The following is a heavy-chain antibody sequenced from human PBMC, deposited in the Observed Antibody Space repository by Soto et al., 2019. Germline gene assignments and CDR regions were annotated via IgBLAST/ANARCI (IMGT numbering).Heavy chain of an antibody. Sequence: SETLSLTYAVYGGSFSCYYWSWIRQPPGKGLEWIGYIYYSGSTNYNPSLKSRVTISVDMSKNQFSLKLSSVTAADTAVYYCARFAPPDIVVVVAASDAFDIWGQGTMVTVSS. D-gene: IGHD2-15*01. V-gene: IGHV4-59*08. CDR3: ARFAPPDIVVVVAASDAFDI. J-gene: IGHJ3*02. CDR1: GGSFSCYY. CDR2: IYYSGST.